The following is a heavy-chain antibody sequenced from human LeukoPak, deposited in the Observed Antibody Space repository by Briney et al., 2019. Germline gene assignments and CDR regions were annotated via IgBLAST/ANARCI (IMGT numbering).Heavy chain of an antibody. CDR1: GGSISGYY. J-gene: IGHJ4*02. CDR2: IYTSGST. D-gene: IGHD3-10*01. V-gene: IGHV4-4*07. Sequence: TSETLSLTCTVSGGSISGYYWSWIRQPAGKGLEWIGRIYTSGSTSYNPSLKSRVTMSVDTSKNQFSLKLSSVTAADTAVYYCARDQATRGDYYGSGSPAFFDYWGQGSLVTVSS. CDR3: ARDQATRGDYYGSGSPAFFDY.